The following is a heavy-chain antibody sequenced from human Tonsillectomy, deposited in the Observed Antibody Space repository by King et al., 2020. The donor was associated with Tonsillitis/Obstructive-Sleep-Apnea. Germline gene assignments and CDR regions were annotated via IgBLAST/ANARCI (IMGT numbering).Heavy chain of an antibody. J-gene: IGHJ4*02. D-gene: IGHD3-16*01. CDR3: ARGRHIITKNDPLFAY. CDR1: GFGFSHYG. V-gene: IGHV3-30*03. Sequence: VQLVESGGGVVQPGRSLRLSCAASGFGFSHYGMHWVRQAPGKGLQWVAPISHDGNNQYYVDSVKGRLTISRDNSKNTLHLQMINLRADDTAFYFCARGRHIITKNDPLFAYWGQGTLVTVSS. CDR2: ISHDGNNQ.